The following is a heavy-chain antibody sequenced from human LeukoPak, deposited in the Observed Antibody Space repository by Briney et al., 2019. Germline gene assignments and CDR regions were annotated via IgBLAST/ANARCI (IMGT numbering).Heavy chain of an antibody. CDR2: ISTSSTTI. D-gene: IGHD2-2*01. V-gene: IGHV3-48*01. CDR1: GFTFSSYS. CDR3: ARDRSSTSPDD. J-gene: IGHJ6*04. Sequence: GGSLRLSCAASGFTFSSYSMSWVRQAAGKGLEGLSFISTSSTTIQYADSVRGRFTISRDNAKNSLYLQMNSLRAEDTAVYYCARDRSSTSPDDWGKGTTVTVSS.